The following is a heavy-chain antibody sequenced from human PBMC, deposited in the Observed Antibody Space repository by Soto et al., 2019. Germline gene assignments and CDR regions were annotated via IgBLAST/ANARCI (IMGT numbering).Heavy chain of an antibody. V-gene: IGHV4-4*02. J-gene: IGHJ5*01. CDR3: ERVRQGCAANNCYFDS. D-gene: IGHD1-1*01. Sequence: PSETVSLRCTLSRGSGRPPGWCNCVRQSPDKGLVWIAEVPIXGHSHYNPSLRGRAIVSIDRSKNQFYLNLNSVAAADTAIYYCERVRQGCAANNCYFDSWGQGTQVTVSS. CDR2: VPIXGHS. CDR1: RGSGRPPGW.